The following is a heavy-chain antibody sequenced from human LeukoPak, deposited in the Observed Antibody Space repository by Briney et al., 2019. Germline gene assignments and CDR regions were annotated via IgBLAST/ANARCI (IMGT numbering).Heavy chain of an antibody. CDR1: GYSISSGYY. D-gene: IGHD2/OR15-2a*01. V-gene: IGHV4-38-2*02. Sequence: TSETLSLTCTVSGYSISSGYYWGWIRQPPGKGLEWIGSIYHSGSTYYNPSLKSRVTISVDTSKNQFSLKLSSVTAADTAVYYCARVSMGYYYYMDVWGKGTTVTVSS. CDR2: IYHSGST. CDR3: ARVSMGYYYYMDV. J-gene: IGHJ6*03.